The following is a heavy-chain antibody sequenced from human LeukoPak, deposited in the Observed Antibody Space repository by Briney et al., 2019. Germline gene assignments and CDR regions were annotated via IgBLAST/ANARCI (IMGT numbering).Heavy chain of an antibody. V-gene: IGHV3-23*01. Sequence: GGSLRLSCAASGLTFSSYAMSWVRQAPGEGLEWVSSISDSGTHIYYADSVKGRFTISRDNSKNTVYLQMNSLRAEDTAVYYCAKDRDGYNPDYWGQGTLVSVSS. CDR1: GLTFSSYA. J-gene: IGHJ4*02. CDR2: ISDSGTHI. CDR3: AKDRDGYNPDY. D-gene: IGHD5-24*01.